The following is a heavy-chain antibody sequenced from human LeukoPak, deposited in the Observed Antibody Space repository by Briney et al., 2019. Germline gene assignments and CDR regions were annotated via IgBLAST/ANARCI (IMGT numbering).Heavy chain of an antibody. CDR1: GFTISDYA. CDR3: AKDTSAWWYHRAYMNV. J-gene: IGHJ6*03. D-gene: IGHD2-15*01. V-gene: IGHV3-23*01. CDR2: ISGSGDKT. Sequence: PGGSLRLSCAASGFTISDYAMSWVRQAPGGGLEWVSAISGSGDKTFHADSVKGRFTTSRDNSKNTLSLQMSSLRVEDSAVYFCAKDTSAWWYHRAYMNVWGTGTTVTVSS.